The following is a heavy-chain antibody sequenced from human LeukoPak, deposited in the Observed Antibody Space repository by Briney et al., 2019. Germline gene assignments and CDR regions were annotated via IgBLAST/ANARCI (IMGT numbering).Heavy chain of an antibody. D-gene: IGHD6-19*01. J-gene: IGHJ4*02. CDR1: GYTLTELS. Sequence: ASVKVSCKVSGYTLTELSMHWVRQAPGKGLEWMGGFDPEDGETIYAQKFQGRVTMTEDTSTDTAYMELSSLRSEDTAVYYCATFGSIAVADSDGYYFDYWGQGTLVTVSS. CDR3: ATFGSIAVADSDGYYFDY. CDR2: FDPEDGET. V-gene: IGHV1-24*01.